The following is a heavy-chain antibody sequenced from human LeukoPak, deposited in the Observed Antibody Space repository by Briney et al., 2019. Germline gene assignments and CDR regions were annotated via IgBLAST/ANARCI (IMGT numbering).Heavy chain of an antibody. CDR2: IESDGSST. J-gene: IGHJ4*02. CDR1: GFTFSSYW. V-gene: IGHV3-74*01. D-gene: IGHD3-10*01. Sequence: GGSLRLSCAASGFTFSSYWMHWVRQAPGKGLAWVSRIESDGSSTSYADSVKGRVTISRDNAKNTLYLQMNRLRAEDTAVYYCARGFSSGSSLPFDYWGQGTLVTVSS. CDR3: ARGFSSGSSLPFDY.